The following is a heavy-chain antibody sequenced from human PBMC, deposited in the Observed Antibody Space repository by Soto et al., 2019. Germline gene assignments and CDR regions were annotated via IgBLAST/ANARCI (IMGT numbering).Heavy chain of an antibody. V-gene: IGHV1-18*01. CDR3: ASTTMSMLQYYYYMDV. CDR1: GYTFTSYG. D-gene: IGHD2-8*01. CDR2: ISAYNGNT. Sequence: QVQLVQSGAEVKKPGASVKVSCKASGYTFTSYGISWVRQAPGQGLEWMGWISAYNGNTNYAQKLQGRVTMTTDTSTSTAYMALRSLRSDDTAVYYCASTTMSMLQYYYYMDVWGKGTTVTVSS. J-gene: IGHJ6*03.